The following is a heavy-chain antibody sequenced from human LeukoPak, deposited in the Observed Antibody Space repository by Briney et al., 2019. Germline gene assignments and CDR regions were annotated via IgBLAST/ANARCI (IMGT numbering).Heavy chain of an antibody. D-gene: IGHD2-15*01. V-gene: IGHV4-31*03. CDR3: ARAPGYCSGGSCYTPPAEYFQH. CDR2: IYYSGST. CDR1: GGSISSGGYY. J-gene: IGHJ1*01. Sequence: SETLSLTCTVSGGSISSGGYYWSWIRQHPGKGLEWIGYIYYSGSTYYNPSLKSRVTISVDTSKNQFSLKLSSVTAADTAVYYCARAPGYCSGGSCYTPPAEYFQHWGQGILVTVSS.